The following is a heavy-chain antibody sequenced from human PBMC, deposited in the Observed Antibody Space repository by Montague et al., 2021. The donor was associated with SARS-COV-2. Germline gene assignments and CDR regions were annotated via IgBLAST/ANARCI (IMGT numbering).Heavy chain of an antibody. CDR3: ARTSDPSNFDSTGYYGAFDV. CDR2: MSYSGSA. V-gene: IGHV4-59*01. J-gene: IGHJ3*01. D-gene: IGHD3-22*01. Sequence: SETLSLTCTVSGATISSDYWSWIRQSPGKGLEWIGYMSYSGSATXXPSLESRVAISRDTSKTQFSLTLIPATAADTAIYYCARTSDPSNFDSTGYYGAFDVWGQGTTVIVSS. CDR1: GATISSDY.